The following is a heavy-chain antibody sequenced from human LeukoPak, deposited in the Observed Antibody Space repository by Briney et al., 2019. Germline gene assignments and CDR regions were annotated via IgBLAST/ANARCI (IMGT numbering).Heavy chain of an antibody. CDR1: GYRFTSYW. J-gene: IGHJ4*02. D-gene: IGHD3-10*01. Sequence: GESLKISCKGSGYRFTSYWIGWVRQMPGKRLERMGIIYPGESETRYSPSFQGQVTISADKSLSIAYLQWNSLKASDTAMYYCARVGLYYYGSGSFPDYWGQGTLVTVSS. CDR3: ARVGLYYYGSGSFPDY. CDR2: IYPGESET. V-gene: IGHV5-51*01.